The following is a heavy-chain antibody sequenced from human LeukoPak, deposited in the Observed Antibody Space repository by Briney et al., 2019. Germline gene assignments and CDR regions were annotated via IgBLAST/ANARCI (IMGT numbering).Heavy chain of an antibody. CDR1: GFTFSSYW. J-gene: IGHJ4*02. Sequence: GGSLRLSCAASGFTFSSYWMSWVRQAPGKGLEWGANIKQDGSEKYYVDSVKGRFTISRDNAKNSLYLQMNSLRAEDTAVYYCASDIRSLGYCSSTSCYIDYWGQGTLVTVSS. CDR2: IKQDGSEK. D-gene: IGHD2-2*01. V-gene: IGHV3-7*01. CDR3: ASDIRSLGYCSSTSCYIDY.